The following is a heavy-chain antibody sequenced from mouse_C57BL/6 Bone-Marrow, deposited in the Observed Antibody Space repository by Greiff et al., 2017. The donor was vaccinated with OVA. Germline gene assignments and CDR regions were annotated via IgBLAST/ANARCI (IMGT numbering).Heavy chain of an antibody. V-gene: IGHV3-6*01. CDR1: GYSITSGYY. CDR2: ISYDGSN. D-gene: IGHD2-1*01. J-gene: IGHJ1*03. CDR3: ARGGVYGNYWYFDV. Sequence: DVKLQESGPGLVKPSQSLSLTCSVTGYSITSGYYWNWLRQFPGNKLEWMGYISYDGSNNYNPSLKNRISITRDTSKNQFFLKLNSVTTEDTATYYCARGGVYGNYWYFDVWGTGTTVTVSS.